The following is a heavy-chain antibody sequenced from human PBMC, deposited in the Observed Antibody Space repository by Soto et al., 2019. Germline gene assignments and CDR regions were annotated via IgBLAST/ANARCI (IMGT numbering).Heavy chain of an antibody. V-gene: IGHV3-66*01. CDR1: GFTVSSKY. Sequence: EVQLVESGGGLVQPGGSLRLSCAASGFTVSSKYMSWVRQAPGKGLEWVSLIQSGGSTYYAGSVKGRFTISRDNSENTLFLQMNRRRGEDTDVYSCTRDDVHCSGGRCYGVPMDFW. CDR3: TRDDVHCSGGRCYGVPMDF. CDR2: IQSGGST. J-gene: IGHJ6*03. D-gene: IGHD2-15*01.